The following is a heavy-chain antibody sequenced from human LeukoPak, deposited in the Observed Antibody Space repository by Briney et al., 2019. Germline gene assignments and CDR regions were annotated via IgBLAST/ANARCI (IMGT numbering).Heavy chain of an antibody. CDR1: GFTFSSYG. D-gene: IGHD5-12*01. CDR3: AKALLYSGYQVY. V-gene: IGHV3-30*18. J-gene: IGHJ4*02. Sequence: GGSLRLSCAASGFTFSSYGMHWVRQAPGKGLEWVAVISYDGSNKYYADSVKGRFTISRDNSKNTLYLQMNSLRAEDTAVYYCAKALLYSGYQVYWGQGTLVTVSS. CDR2: ISYDGSNK.